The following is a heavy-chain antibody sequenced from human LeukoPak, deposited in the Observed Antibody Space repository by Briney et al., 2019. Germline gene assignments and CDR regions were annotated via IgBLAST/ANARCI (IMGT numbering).Heavy chain of an antibody. CDR3: ARDTNNGLDV. J-gene: IGHJ6*02. CDR1: GFTFSDYY. V-gene: IGHV3-11*01. Sequence: TAGGSLRLSCAASGFTFSDYYINWIRQAPGKGLEWVSHISSSGRLMQYAASVKGRFTITRDNAQNFMSQQMNSLKPEDTAVYYCARDTNNGLDVWGRGTTVTVSS. CDR2: ISSSGRLM. D-gene: IGHD1-14*01.